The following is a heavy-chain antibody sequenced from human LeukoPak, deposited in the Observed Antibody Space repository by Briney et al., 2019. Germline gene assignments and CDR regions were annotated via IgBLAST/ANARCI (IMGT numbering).Heavy chain of an antibody. D-gene: IGHD3-10*01. Sequence: SETLSLTCTVSGGSISSSSYYWGWIRQPPVKGLEWIGSIYYSGSTYYNPSLKSRVTISVDTSKNQFSLKLSSVTAADTAVYYCARHNSPGGLLWFGELLGYFDYWGQGTLVTVSS. CDR1: GGSISSSSYY. J-gene: IGHJ4*02. V-gene: IGHV4-39*01. CDR3: ARHNSPGGLLWFGELLGYFDY. CDR2: IYYSGST.